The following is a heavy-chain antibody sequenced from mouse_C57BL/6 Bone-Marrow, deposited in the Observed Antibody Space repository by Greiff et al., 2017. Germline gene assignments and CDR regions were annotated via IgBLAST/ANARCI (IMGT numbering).Heavy chain of an antibody. CDR2: INPSNGGT. J-gene: IGHJ4*01. CDR1: GYTFTSYW. D-gene: IGHD2-4*01. CDR3: ARSISDYDYGGYAMAN. V-gene: IGHV1-53*01. Sequence: QVQLQQPGPELVKPGASVKLSCKASGYTFTSYWMHWVKQRPGQGLEWIGNINPSNGGTNYNEKFKSKATLTVDKSSSTAYMKLSSLTSEDSAVYYCARSISDYDYGGYAMANGDQGTSVSVSS.